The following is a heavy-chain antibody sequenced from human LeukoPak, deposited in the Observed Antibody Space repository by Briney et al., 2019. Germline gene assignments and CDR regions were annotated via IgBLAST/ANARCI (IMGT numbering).Heavy chain of an antibody. CDR1: GFTFSSYA. CDR3: AKMPIITMVRGVIITPGGYFDY. V-gene: IGHV3-23*01. Sequence: PGGPLRLSCAASGFTFSSYAMSWVRQAPGKGLEWVSAISGSGGSTYYADSVKGRFTISRDNSKNTLYLQMNSLRAEDTAVYYCAKMPIITMVRGVIITPGGYFDYWGQGTLVTVSS. J-gene: IGHJ4*02. CDR2: ISGSGGST. D-gene: IGHD3-10*01.